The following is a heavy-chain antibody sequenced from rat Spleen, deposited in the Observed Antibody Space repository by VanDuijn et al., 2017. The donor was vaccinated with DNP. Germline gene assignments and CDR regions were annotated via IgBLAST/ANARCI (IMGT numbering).Heavy chain of an antibody. CDR2: IGFDGGGT. J-gene: IGHJ2*01. CDR3: SRHGLPLRVWDS. CDR1: GFTFSDYY. D-gene: IGHD1-4*01. Sequence: EVQLVESGGGLVQPGRSLKLSCAASGFTFSDYYMAWVRQAPTRGLEWVAYIGFDGGGTYNGDSVKGRFTISRDNAKSTLYLQMNSLRPEDMATYYCSRHGLPLRVWDSWGQGVMVTVSS. V-gene: IGHV5-22*01.